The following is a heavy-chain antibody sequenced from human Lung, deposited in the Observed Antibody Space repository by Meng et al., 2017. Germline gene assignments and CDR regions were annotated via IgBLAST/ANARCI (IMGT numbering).Heavy chain of an antibody. V-gene: IGHV4-30-4*01. CDR3: ARVVGDCASCYKGWFDP. J-gene: IGHJ5*02. Sequence: QVQLQESGPRLVRPSQTLSLTCTVSGASISSAVFWIWIRQPPGKDLEWIGYISYSGATHYNPSLKSRLTISEDTAKNQFSLSLSSVTAADTAVYYCARVVGDCASCYKGWFDPWGQGTLVTVSS. D-gene: IGHD2-2*02. CDR1: GASISSAVF. CDR2: ISYSGAT.